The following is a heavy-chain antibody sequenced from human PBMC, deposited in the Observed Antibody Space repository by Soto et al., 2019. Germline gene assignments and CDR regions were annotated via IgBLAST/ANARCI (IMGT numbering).Heavy chain of an antibody. Sequence: GGSLRLSCAASGFTFSSYGMHWVRQAPGKGLEWVAVIWYDGSNKYYADSVKGRFAISRDNSKNTLYLQMNSLRAEDTAVYYCARDLYSSGWYQALGYFDYWGQGTLVTVSS. D-gene: IGHD6-19*01. CDR2: IWYDGSNK. CDR3: ARDLYSSGWYQALGYFDY. J-gene: IGHJ4*02. V-gene: IGHV3-33*01. CDR1: GFTFSSYG.